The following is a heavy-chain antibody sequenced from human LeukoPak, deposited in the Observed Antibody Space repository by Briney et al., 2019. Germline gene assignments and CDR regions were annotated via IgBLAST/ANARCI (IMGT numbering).Heavy chain of an antibody. CDR1: GFTVSNYG. Sequence: PGGSLRLSCAASGFTVSNYGMHWVRQAPGKGLEWVAFIQYDGSDKYYADSVKGRFTISRDNSKNTLYLQMNSLRTEDTAVYYCRDPFDYWGQGTLVTVSS. CDR2: IQYDGSDK. J-gene: IGHJ4*02. V-gene: IGHV3-30*02. CDR3: RDPFDY.